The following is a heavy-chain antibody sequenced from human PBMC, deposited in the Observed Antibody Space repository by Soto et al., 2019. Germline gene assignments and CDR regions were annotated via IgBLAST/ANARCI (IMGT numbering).Heavy chain of an antibody. J-gene: IGHJ4*02. CDR2: INAGNGNT. V-gene: IGHV1-3*01. Sequence: ASVKVSCKASGYTFTSYAMHWVRQAPGQRLEWMGWINAGNGNTKYSQKFQGRVTITRDSSASTAYMELSSLRSEDTAVYYCARDWLGSSGSDYWGQGTLVTVSS. CDR1: GYTFTSYA. D-gene: IGHD6-19*01. CDR3: ARDWLGSSGSDY.